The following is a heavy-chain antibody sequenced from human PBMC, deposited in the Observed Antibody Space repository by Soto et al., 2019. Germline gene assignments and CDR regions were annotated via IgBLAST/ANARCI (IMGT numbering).Heavy chain of an antibody. CDR2: IYYSGST. CDR3: ARLDVRGSWYDPSAFDI. D-gene: IGHD6-13*01. V-gene: IGHV4-59*01. Sequence: NPSETLSLTCTVSGGSISSYYWSWIRQPPGKGLEWIGYIYYSGSTNYNPSHKSRVTISVDTSKNQFSLKLSSVTAADTAVYYCARLDVRGSWYDPSAFDIWGQGTMVTVSS. CDR1: GGSISSYY. J-gene: IGHJ3*02.